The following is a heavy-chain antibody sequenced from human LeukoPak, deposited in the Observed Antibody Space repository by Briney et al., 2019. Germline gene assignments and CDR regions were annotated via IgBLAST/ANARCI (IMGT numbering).Heavy chain of an antibody. D-gene: IGHD6-13*01. CDR2: LSASGGNT. CDR1: GFIFSNYA. Sequence: PGVSLRLSCVASGFIFSNYAMSWVSQAPGKGLEWVSTLSASGGNTYYADSVKGRFTISRDTSKNTVYLQMKSLRAEDTAVYFCAKRGGSIWYQFDSWGQGTLVTVSS. J-gene: IGHJ4*02. CDR3: AKRGGSIWYQFDS. V-gene: IGHV3-23*01.